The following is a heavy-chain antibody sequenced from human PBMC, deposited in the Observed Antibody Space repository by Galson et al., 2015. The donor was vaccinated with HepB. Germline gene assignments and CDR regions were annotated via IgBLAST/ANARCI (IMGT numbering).Heavy chain of an antibody. CDR3: ARGRRGSDRHIVFDY. CDR2: MNPKSANA. J-gene: IGHJ4*02. V-gene: IGHV1-8*01. CDR1: GYTFTSYD. D-gene: IGHD6-19*01. Sequence: SVKVSCKASGYTFTSYDINWVRQAPGQGLEWMGWMNPKSANAGSAQKFQGRLTLTRDVSASTAHMELTSLRSDDTAKYYCARGRRGSDRHIVFDYWGQGALVTVSS.